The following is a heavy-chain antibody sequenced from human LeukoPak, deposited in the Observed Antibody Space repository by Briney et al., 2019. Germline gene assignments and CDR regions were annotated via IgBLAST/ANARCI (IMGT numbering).Heavy chain of an antibody. V-gene: IGHV3-74*01. CDR3: AKIPTADIA. CDR2: INSDGSST. D-gene: IGHD2-15*01. CDR1: GFTFSSYW. J-gene: IGHJ5*02. Sequence: GGSLRLSCAASGFTFSSYWMHWVRHAPGKGLVWVSRINSDGSSTSYADSVKGRFTISRDNSKNSLYLQMNSLRAEGTAVYYCAKIPTADIAWGQGTLVTVSS.